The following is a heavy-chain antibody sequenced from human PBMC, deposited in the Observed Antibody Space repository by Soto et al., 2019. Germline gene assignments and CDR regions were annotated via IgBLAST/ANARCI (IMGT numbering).Heavy chain of an antibody. CDR2: ISYDGSNK. Sequence: QVQLVESGGGVVQPGRSLRLSCAASGFTFSSYAMHWVRQAPGKGLEWVAVISYDGSNKYYADSVKGRFTIFRDNSKNTRYLHMNSLRAEDTAVYYCARTYYYDSRDYGMDVWGQGTTVTVSS. CDR3: ARTYYYDSRDYGMDV. CDR1: GFTFSSYA. D-gene: IGHD3-22*01. J-gene: IGHJ6*02. V-gene: IGHV3-30-3*01.